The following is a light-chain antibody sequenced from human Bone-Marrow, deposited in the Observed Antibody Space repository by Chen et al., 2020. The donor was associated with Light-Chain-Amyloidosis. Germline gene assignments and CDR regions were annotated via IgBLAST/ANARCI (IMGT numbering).Light chain of an antibody. CDR1: SSNIGAGYG. V-gene: IGLV1-40*01. CDR2: GDS. CDR3: QSFDSSLSGSAVV. Sequence: QSVLTHPPSVSGAPWQMVTISCPGSSSNIGAGYGVRRSQQLPGTAPKLFISGDSNRPSAVPDRVSGGKSGTSASLAITGLQADDEAHYYCQSFDSSLSGSAVVFGGGTKLTVL. J-gene: IGLJ2*01.